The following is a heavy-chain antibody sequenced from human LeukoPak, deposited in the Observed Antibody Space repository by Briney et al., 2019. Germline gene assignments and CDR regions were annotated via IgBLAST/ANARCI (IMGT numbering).Heavy chain of an antibody. CDR2: ISSSSSYI. V-gene: IGHV3-21*01. D-gene: IGHD5-12*01. Sequence: GGSLRLSCAASGFTFSSYSMNWVRRAPGKGLEWVSSISSSSSYIYYADSVKGRFTISRDNAKNSLYLQMNSLRAEDTAVYYCARDMDVDIVATSTLDYWGQGTLVTVSS. CDR1: GFTFSSYS. CDR3: ARDMDVDIVATSTLDY. J-gene: IGHJ4*02.